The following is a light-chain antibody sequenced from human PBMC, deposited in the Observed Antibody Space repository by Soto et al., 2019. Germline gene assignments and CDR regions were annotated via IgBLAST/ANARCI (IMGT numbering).Light chain of an antibody. V-gene: IGKV1-33*01. CDR1: QDISNY. CDR3: LQDYNYPRT. CDR2: DAS. Sequence: DIQMTQSPSSLSASVGDRVTITCQASQDISNYLNWYQQKPGKAPKLLIYDASNLETGVPSRFSGSGSGTDFTFTISSLQPEDFATYYCLQDYNYPRTFGQGTRLEIK. J-gene: IGKJ5*01.